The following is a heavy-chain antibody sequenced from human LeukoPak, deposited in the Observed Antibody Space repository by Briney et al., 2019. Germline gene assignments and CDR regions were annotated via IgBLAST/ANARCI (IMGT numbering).Heavy chain of an antibody. CDR1: GGSISSYY. J-gene: IGHJ4*02. V-gene: IGHV4-59*01. Sequence: SETLSLTCTVSGGSISSYYWSWIRQPAGKGLEWIGYIYYSGSTNYNPSLKSRVTISVDTSKNQFSLKLSSVTAADTAVYYCARGVVVAATEHFDYWGQGTLVTVSS. CDR2: IYYSGST. D-gene: IGHD2-15*01. CDR3: ARGVVVAATEHFDY.